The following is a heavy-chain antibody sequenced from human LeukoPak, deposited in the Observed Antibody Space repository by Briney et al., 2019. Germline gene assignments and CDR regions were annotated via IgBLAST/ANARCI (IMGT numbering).Heavy chain of an antibody. V-gene: IGHV3-23*01. D-gene: IGHD3-22*01. CDR1: GFTFDDYA. Sequence: AGGSLRLSCAASGFTFDDYAMHWVRQAPGKGLEWVSAISGSGGSTYYADSVKGRFTISRDNSKNTLYLQMNSLRAEDTAAYYCAKGPITTYGMDVWGQGTTVTVSS. J-gene: IGHJ6*02. CDR3: AKGPITTYGMDV. CDR2: ISGSGGST.